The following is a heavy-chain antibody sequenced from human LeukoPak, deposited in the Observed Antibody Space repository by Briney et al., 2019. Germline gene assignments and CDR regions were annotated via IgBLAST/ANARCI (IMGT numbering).Heavy chain of an antibody. J-gene: IGHJ5*02. CDR1: GGSFSGYY. CDR3: ARGTESSARPHWFDP. D-gene: IGHD3-22*01. Sequence: SETLSLTCAVYGGSFSGYYWSWIRQPPGQGLEWIGEINHSGSTNYNPSLKSRVTISVDTSKNQFSLKLSSVTAADTAGYYCARGTESSARPHWFDPWGQGTLVTVSS. CDR2: INHSGST. V-gene: IGHV4-34*01.